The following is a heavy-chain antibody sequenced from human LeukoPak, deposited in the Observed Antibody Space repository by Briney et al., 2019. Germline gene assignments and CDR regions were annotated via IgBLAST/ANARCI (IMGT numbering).Heavy chain of an antibody. V-gene: IGHV4-34*01. D-gene: IGHD3-9*01. CDR3: ARGFGYFDWLPRRYGMDV. J-gene: IGHJ6*02. CDR2: INHSGST. CDR1: GGSFRGYY. Sequence: SETLSLTCAVYGGSFRGYYWSWIPQPPGKGLEWIGEINHSGSTNSNPSLKSRVTISVDTSKNQFSLKLSSVTAADTAVYYCARGFGYFDWLPRRYGMDVWGQGTTVAVSS.